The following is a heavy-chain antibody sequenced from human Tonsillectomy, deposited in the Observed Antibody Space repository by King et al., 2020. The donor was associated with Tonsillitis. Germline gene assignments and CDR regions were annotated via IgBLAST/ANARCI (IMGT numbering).Heavy chain of an antibody. D-gene: IGHD3-10*01. V-gene: IGHV5-10-1*03. CDR3: ARIRGWTPGTFEI. CDR2: IDPSDSYT. J-gene: IGHJ3*02. Sequence: DVQLVESGAEAKKPGESLRISCQGSGYEFSTYWITWVRQVPGQGLQWVGSIDPSDSYTNYSPSFKGHVIISADNSINTAYLQWSSLKASDTAIYYCARIRGWTPGTFEIWGQGTMVTASS. CDR1: GYEFSTYW.